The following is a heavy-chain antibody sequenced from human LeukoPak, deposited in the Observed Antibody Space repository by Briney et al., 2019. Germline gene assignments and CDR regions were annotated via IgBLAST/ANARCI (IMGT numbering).Heavy chain of an antibody. Sequence: PGGSLRLPCAASGFTFDDYGMSWVRQAPGKGLGWVSGINWNGGSAGYADSVKGRFTISRDNAKNSLYLQMNSLRAEDTALYYCARYGDSNYFDYWGQGTLVTVSS. CDR2: INWNGGSA. CDR3: ARYGDSNYFDY. D-gene: IGHD4-17*01. J-gene: IGHJ4*02. CDR1: GFTFDDYG. V-gene: IGHV3-20*04.